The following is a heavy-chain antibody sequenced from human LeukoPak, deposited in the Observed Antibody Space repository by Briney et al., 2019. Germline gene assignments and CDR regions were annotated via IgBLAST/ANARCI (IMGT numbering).Heavy chain of an antibody. D-gene: IGHD6-13*01. V-gene: IGHV1-69*01. CDR1: GGTFSSYA. J-gene: IGHJ6*03. CDR3: ARDRHIAAAVYYYYMDV. CDR2: IIPIFGTA. Sequence: SVKVSCKASGGTFSSYAISWVRQAPGQGLEWMGGIIPIFGTANYAQKFQGRVTITADESTSTAYMELSSLRSEDTAVYYCARDRHIAAAVYYYYMDVWGKGTPVTVSS.